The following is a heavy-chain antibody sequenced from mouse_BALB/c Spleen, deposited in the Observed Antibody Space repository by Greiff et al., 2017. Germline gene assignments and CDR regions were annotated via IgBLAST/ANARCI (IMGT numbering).Heavy chain of an antibody. CDR1: GYTFTSYW. CDR3: ASQGVRRGYAMDY. CDR2: INPSTGYT. D-gene: IGHD2-14*01. Sequence: QVQLQQSGAELAKPGASVKMSCKASGYTFTSYWMHRVKQRPGQGLEWIGYINPSTGYTEYNQKFKDKATLTADKSSSTAYMQLSSLTSEDSAVYYCASQGVRRGYAMDYWGQGTSVTVSS. V-gene: IGHV1-7*01. J-gene: IGHJ4*01.